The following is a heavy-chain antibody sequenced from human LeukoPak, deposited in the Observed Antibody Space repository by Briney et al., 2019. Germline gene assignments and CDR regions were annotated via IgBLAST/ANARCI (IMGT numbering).Heavy chain of an antibody. D-gene: IGHD6-19*01. CDR3: ASAPTHSGWYDY. CDR2: TNPNSGAT. V-gene: IGHV1-2*02. CDR1: GYTFTAYY. J-gene: IGHJ4*02. Sequence: ASVKVSCKASGYTFTAYYLHWVRQAPGQGLEWMGWTNPNSGATNYAQKFQGRVTMTSDTSISTAYMELSRLRSDDTAVYYCASAPTHSGWYDYWGQGTLVTVSS.